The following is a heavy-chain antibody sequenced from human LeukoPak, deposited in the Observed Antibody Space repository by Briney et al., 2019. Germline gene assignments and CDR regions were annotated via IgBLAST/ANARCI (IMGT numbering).Heavy chain of an antibody. J-gene: IGHJ4*02. CDR3: ARGRPSDY. CDR1: RYTFSEFG. Sequence: ASVKVSCETSRYTFSEFGMSWVRQAPGQGLEWMGWISAYNGDTNYAHNLQGRVTMTTDTSTSTAYMELRSLRSDDTAVYYCARGRPSDYWGQGTLVTVSS. V-gene: IGHV1-18*01. CDR2: ISAYNGDT.